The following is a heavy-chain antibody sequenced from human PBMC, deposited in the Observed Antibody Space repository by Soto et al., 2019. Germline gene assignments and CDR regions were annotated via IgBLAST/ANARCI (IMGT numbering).Heavy chain of an antibody. Sequence: KSGGSLRLSCAASGFTFSSYSMNWVRQAPGKGLEWVSSISSSSSYIYYADSVKGRFTISRDNAKNSLYLQMNSLRAEDTAVYYCARDGPGPEQQLAYYGMDVWGQGTTVTVSS. CDR3: ARDGPGPEQQLAYYGMDV. CDR2: ISSSSSYI. V-gene: IGHV3-21*01. D-gene: IGHD6-13*01. CDR1: GFTFSSYS. J-gene: IGHJ6*02.